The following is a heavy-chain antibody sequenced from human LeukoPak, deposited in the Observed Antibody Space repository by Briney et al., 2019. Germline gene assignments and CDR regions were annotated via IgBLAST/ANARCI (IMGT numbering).Heavy chain of an antibody. CDR3: ARDPGPVVTDYFDY. CDR1: GYTFTGYY. J-gene: IGHJ4*02. V-gene: IGHV1-2*02. Sequence: ASVKVSRKASGYTFTGYYMHWVRQAPGQGLEWMGWINPNSGDTNYAQKFQGRVTMTRDTSISTAYMELSRLRSDDTAVYYCARDPGPVVTDYFDYWGQGTLVTVSS. CDR2: INPNSGDT. D-gene: IGHD4-23*01.